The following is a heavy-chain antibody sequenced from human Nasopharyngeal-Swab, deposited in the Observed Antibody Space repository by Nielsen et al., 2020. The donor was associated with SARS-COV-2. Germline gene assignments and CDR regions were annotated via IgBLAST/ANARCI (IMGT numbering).Heavy chain of an antibody. J-gene: IGHJ4*02. D-gene: IGHD1-1*01. CDR2: IRPGGDSR. V-gene: IGHV3-33*01. Sequence: LSLTCAASGFTVSRSGFHWVRPAPGKGLEWVAVIRPGGDSRIYGDSMKGRFAVSRDNSKNTLYLQIDDLRSEDTAVYYCARDGPNWNLDYWGQGTLVTVSS. CDR3: ARDGPNWNLDY. CDR1: GFTVSRSG.